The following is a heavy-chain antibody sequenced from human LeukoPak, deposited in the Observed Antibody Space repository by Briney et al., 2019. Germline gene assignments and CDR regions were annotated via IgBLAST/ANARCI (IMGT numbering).Heavy chain of an antibody. D-gene: IGHD5-18*01. Sequence: RGSTNYNPSLKSRVTISVDTSKNQFSLKLSSVTAADTAVYYCARERSADTVYYYYGMDVWGQGTTVTVSS. V-gene: IGHV4-34*01. CDR2: RGST. CDR3: ARERSADTVYYYYGMDV. J-gene: IGHJ6*02.